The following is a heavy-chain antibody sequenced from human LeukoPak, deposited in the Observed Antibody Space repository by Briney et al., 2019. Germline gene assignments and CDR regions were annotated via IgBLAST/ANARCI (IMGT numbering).Heavy chain of an antibody. Sequence: GGSLRLSCAASGFTFSSYGMHWVRQAPGKGLEWVAFIRYDGSNKYYADSVKGRFTISRDNSKNTLYLQMNSLRAEDTAVYYCAKVIRDCSSTSCYTTLDYWGQGTLVTVSS. CDR1: GFTFSSYG. V-gene: IGHV3-30*02. CDR2: IRYDGSNK. CDR3: AKVIRDCSSTSCYTTLDY. J-gene: IGHJ4*02. D-gene: IGHD2-2*02.